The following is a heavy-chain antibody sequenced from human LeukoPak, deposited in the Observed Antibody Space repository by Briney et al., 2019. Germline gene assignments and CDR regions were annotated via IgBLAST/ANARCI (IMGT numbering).Heavy chain of an antibody. CDR2: IRSKAYGGTT. V-gene: IGHV3-49*04. CDR1: GFTFGDYA. D-gene: IGHD6-13*01. CDR3: TTLYSSSWYYYYYMDV. Sequence: PGRSLRLSCTASGFTFGDYAMSWVRQAPGKGLEWVGFIRSKAYGGTTEYAASVKGRFTISRDDSKSIAYLQMNSLKTEDTAVYYCTTLYSSSWYYYYYMDVWGKGTTVTVPS. J-gene: IGHJ6*03.